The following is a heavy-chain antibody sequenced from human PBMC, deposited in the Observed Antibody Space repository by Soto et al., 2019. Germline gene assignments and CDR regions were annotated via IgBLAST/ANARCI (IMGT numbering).Heavy chain of an antibody. D-gene: IGHD2-15*01. J-gene: IGHJ5*02. CDR1: GYTFTIYD. V-gene: IGHV1-8*01. CDR3: ARGLGYCSGGSCSWYNWFDP. CDR2: MNPNSGNT. Sequence: ASVKVSCKASGYTFTIYDVNWVLQATGQGLEWMGWMNPNSGNTGYAQKFQGRVTMTRNTSISTAYMELSSLRSEDTAVYYCARGLGYCSGGSCSWYNWFDPWGQGTLVTVSS.